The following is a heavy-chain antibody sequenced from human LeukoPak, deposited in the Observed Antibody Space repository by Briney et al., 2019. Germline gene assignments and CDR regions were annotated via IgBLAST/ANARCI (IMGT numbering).Heavy chain of an antibody. CDR2: ISRNGDSK. J-gene: IGHJ4*02. V-gene: IGHV3-20*04. Sequence: GGSLRLSCAASGYTFHAHGMIWVRQTPGKGLEWVSSISRNGDSKGYADSVKGRFTISRDNARNSLFLQMDNLRVEDTALFYCARDKYYADSSGYFGIDYWGRGTLVTVSS. CDR3: ARDKYYADSSGYFGIDY. D-gene: IGHD3-22*01. CDR1: GYTFHAHG.